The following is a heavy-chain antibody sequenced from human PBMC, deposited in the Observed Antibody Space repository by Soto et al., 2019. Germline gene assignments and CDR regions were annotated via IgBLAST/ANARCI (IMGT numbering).Heavy chain of an antibody. V-gene: IGHV4-31*03. Sequence: PSETLSLTCTVSGGSISSGGYYWSWIRQHPGKGLEWIGYIYYSGSTYYNPSLKSRVTISVDTSKNQFSLKLSSVTAADTAVYYCAREVPPVTIPAASNRFDPWGQGTLVTVSS. D-gene: IGHD6-13*01. CDR3: AREVPPVTIPAASNRFDP. CDR2: IYYSGST. CDR1: GGSISSGGYY. J-gene: IGHJ5*02.